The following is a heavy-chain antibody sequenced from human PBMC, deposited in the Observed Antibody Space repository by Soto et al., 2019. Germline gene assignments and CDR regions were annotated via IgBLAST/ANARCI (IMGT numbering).Heavy chain of an antibody. V-gene: IGHV3-30*03. CDR1: GFIFSDYG. CDR3: ARDRGGYSFFDC. Sequence: GGSLRLSCAASGFIFSDYGMHWVRQAPGKGLEWLAVIYYDGSNTYYADSVRGRFTISGDNSKNMLFLEMNSLRAEDTAVYYCARDRGGYSFFDCWGQGALVTAPQ. CDR2: IYYDGSNT. D-gene: IGHD3-16*01. J-gene: IGHJ4*02.